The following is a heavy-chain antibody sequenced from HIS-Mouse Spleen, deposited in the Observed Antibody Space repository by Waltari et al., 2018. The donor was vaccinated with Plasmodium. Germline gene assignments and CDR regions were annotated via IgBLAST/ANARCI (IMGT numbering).Heavy chain of an antibody. CDR2: INHSGST. J-gene: IGHJ2*01. D-gene: IGHD3-3*01. V-gene: IGHV4-34*01. CDR1: GGSVSGYY. CDR3: ARVTSSGVYWYFDL. Sequence: QVQLQQWGAGLLKPSETLSPTCAVHGGSVSGYYWSWSRQPPGKGTEWIGEINHSGSTNYNPSLKSRVTISVDTSKNQFSLKLSSVTAADTAVYYCARVTSSGVYWYFDLWGRGTLVTVSS.